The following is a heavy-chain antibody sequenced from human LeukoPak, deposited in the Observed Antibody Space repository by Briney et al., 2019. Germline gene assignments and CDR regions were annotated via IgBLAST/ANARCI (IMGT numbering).Heavy chain of an antibody. J-gene: IGHJ5*02. D-gene: IGHD1-26*01. CDR2: IYPGDSDT. CDR3: ARHTSGIVAARRGDWFDP. Sequence: GESLKISCKGSGYSFTSYWIGWVRQMPGKGLEWMGIIYPGDSDTRYSPSFQGQVTISADKSISTAYLQWSSLKASDTAMYYCARHTSGIVAARRGDWFDPWDQGTLVTVSS. CDR1: GYSFTSYW. V-gene: IGHV5-51*01.